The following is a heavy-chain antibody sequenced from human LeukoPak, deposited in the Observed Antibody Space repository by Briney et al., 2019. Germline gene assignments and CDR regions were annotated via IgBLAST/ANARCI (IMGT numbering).Heavy chain of an antibody. D-gene: IGHD1-26*01. J-gene: IGHJ2*01. V-gene: IGHV3-53*01. Sequence: GGSLRLSCAASGFAVSSNYMSWVRQAPGKGLEWVSVIYSGGSAYYADSVKGRFTISRDNSKNTLYLQMNSLRAEDTAVYYCATDHKPLSVGWELLSFGNWYFDLWGRGTLVTVSS. CDR3: ATDHKPLSVGWELLSFGNWYFDL. CDR2: IYSGGSA. CDR1: GFAVSSNY.